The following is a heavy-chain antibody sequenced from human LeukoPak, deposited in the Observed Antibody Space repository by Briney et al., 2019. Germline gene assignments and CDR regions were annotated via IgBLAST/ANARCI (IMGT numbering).Heavy chain of an antibody. CDR2: IIPIFGTA. J-gene: IGHJ4*02. D-gene: IGHD1-26*01. CDR1: GGTFSSYA. V-gene: IGHV1-69*05. CDR3: ARGRVGATTFDY. Sequence: ASVKVSCKASGGTFSSYAISWVRQAPGQGLEWMGGIIPIFGTANYAQKFQGRVTITTDESTSTAYMELSSLRSEDTAVYYCARGRVGATTFDYWGRGTLVTVSS.